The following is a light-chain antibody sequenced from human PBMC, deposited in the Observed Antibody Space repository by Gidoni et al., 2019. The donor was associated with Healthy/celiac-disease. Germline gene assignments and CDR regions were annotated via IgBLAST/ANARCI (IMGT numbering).Light chain of an antibody. CDR1: QTITRY. CDR2: AAS. Sequence: DIQMTQSPSSLSASVGDRVTITCRASQTITRYLNWYQQKPGKAPNLLIYAASSVQSGVPSRFSGGGSGTVVTLTINSLQPEDFATYYCQQSYGTPLTFGGGTKVEIK. CDR3: QQSYGTPLT. J-gene: IGKJ4*01. V-gene: IGKV1-39*01.